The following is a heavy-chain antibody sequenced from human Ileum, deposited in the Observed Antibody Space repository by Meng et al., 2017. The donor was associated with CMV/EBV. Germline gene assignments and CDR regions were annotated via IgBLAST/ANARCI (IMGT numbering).Heavy chain of an antibody. D-gene: IGHD6-19*01. Sequence: VQLVQCGAEVEKPGASVKVSCKASGYTFTAFYIHWVRQTPVQGLEWMGRIHPNTGDTKYAQKFWGRFTMTRATSINTAYMELNSLTSDDTAVYYCVRNLIRGWGYDMWGQGTLVTVSS. V-gene: IGHV1-2*02. CDR2: IHPNTGDT. CDR1: GYTFTAFY. CDR3: VRNLIRGWGYDM. J-gene: IGHJ4*02.